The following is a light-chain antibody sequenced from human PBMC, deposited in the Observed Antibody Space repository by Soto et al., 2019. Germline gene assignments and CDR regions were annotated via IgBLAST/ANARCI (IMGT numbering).Light chain of an antibody. V-gene: IGLV2-14*03. Sequence: VLTQPASVSGSPGQSIAISCTGTSSDVGSYNYVSWYQQHPGKAPKLMIYDVSNRPSGVSDRFSGSKSGNTASLTISGLQADDEADYFCNSYTSSSTHVFGTVTKVTVL. CDR1: SSDVGSYNY. CDR3: NSYTSSSTHV. J-gene: IGLJ1*01. CDR2: DVS.